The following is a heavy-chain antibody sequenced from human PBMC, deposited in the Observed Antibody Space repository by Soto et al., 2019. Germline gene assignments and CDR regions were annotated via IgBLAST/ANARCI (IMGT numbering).Heavy chain of an antibody. CDR3: ARGWGLVFDY. J-gene: IGHJ4*02. CDR2: IYYSGST. V-gene: IGHV4-59*01. D-gene: IGHD2-21*02. CDR1: GGSISSYY. Sequence: SETLSLTCTVSGGSISSYYWSWIRQPPGKGLEWIGYIYYSGSTNYNPSLKSRVTISVDTSKNQFSLELSSVTAADTAVYYCARGWGLVFDYWGQGTLVTVSS.